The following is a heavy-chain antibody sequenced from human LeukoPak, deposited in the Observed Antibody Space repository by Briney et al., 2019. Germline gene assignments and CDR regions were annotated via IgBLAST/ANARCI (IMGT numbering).Heavy chain of an antibody. D-gene: IGHD2-8*02. Sequence: GASVKVSCKTSGYTFTNYYMHWVRQAPGQGLEWMGYINPTGTSTKYPQKLRGRDTMTRATSTPTVYMELSSLSSEDTAVYYCAREESGGYFDYWGQGTLVTVSS. J-gene: IGHJ4*02. V-gene: IGHV1-46*01. CDR1: GYTFTNYY. CDR3: AREESGGYFDY. CDR2: INPTGTST.